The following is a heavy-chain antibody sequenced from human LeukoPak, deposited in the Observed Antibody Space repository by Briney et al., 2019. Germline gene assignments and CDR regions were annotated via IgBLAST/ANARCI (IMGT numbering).Heavy chain of an antibody. CDR2: ISSSSSTI. CDR3: ARDVYDYYYYMDV. J-gene: IGHJ6*03. CDR1: GFTFSSYS. V-gene: IGHV3-48*01. Sequence: GGSLRLSCAASGFTFSSYSMNWVRQAPGKGLEWVSYISSSSSTIYYADSVKGRFTISRDNAKNSLYLQMNSLRAEDTAVYYCARDVYDYYYYMDVWGKGTTVTISS.